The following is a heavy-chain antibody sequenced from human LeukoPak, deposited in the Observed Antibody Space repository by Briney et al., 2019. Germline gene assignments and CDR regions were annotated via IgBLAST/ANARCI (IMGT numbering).Heavy chain of an antibody. CDR3: ARRGGLPMVRGVIFDY. Sequence: SETLSLTCTVSGGSISSSSYYWGWIRQPPGKGLEWIGSIYYSVSTYYNPSLKSRVTISVDTSKNQFSLKLISVTAADTAVYYCARRGGLPMVRGVIFDYWGQGTLVTVSS. CDR2: IYYSVST. V-gene: IGHV4-39*01. CDR1: GGSISSSSYY. J-gene: IGHJ4*02. D-gene: IGHD3-10*01.